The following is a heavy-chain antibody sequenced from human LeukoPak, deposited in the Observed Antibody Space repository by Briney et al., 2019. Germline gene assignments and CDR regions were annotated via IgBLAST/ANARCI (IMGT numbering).Heavy chain of an antibody. CDR3: ARETSQKGAHYMDV. CDR2: LSYSGTT. J-gene: IGHJ6*03. D-gene: IGHD3-16*01. V-gene: IGHV4-39*07. Sequence: SETLSLTCSVSGGSISSSDYYWGWIRQPPGKGLEWIGSLSYSGTTYYNPSLRSRVTISVDTSKNQFSLKLSSVTAADTAVYYCARETSQKGAHYMDVWGKGTTVTISS. CDR1: GGSISSSDYY.